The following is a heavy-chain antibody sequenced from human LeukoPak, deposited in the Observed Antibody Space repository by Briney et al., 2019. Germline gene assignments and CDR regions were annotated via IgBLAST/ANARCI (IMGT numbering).Heavy chain of an antibody. V-gene: IGHV1-18*01. Sequence: ASVEVSFKASGYTFTNYGISWVRQAPGQGLEWMGWISAYNGDTNYAQMLQGRVTLTTDASTNTAYMELRSLRSDDTAVYYCARDLPDLTYSYDSSGLDYWSQGTLVTVS. CDR3: ARDLPDLTYSYDSSGLDY. CDR1: GYTFTNYG. CDR2: ISAYNGDT. J-gene: IGHJ4*02. D-gene: IGHD3-22*01.